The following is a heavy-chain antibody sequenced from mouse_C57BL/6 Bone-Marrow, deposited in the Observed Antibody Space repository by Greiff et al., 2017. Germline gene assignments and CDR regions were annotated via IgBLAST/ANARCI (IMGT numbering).Heavy chain of an antibody. CDR2: IDPSDSYT. Sequence: QVQLQQPGAELVKPGASVKLSCKASGYTFTSYWMQWVKQRPGQGLEWIGEIDPSDSYTNYNQKFKGKATLTVDTSSSTAYMQLSSLTSEDSAVYYCARCYYYGSSYGYFDVWGTGTTVTVSS. V-gene: IGHV1-50*01. D-gene: IGHD1-1*01. CDR1: GYTFTSYW. CDR3: ARCYYYGSSYGYFDV. J-gene: IGHJ1*03.